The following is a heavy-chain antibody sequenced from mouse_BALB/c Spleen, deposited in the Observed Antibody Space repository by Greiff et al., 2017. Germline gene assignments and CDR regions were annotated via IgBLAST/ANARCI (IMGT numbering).Heavy chain of an antibody. CDR3: ARSKLAYYFDY. J-gene: IGHJ2*01. Sequence: QVQLQQSGTELVKPGALVKISCKASGYTFTSYDINWVKQRPGQGLEWIGWIYPGDGSTKYNEKFKGKATLTADKSSSTAYMQLSSLTSENSAVYFCARSKLAYYFDYWGQGTTLTVSS. CDR2: IYPGDGST. V-gene: IGHV1S56*01. CDR1: GYTFTSYD. D-gene: IGHD4-1*01.